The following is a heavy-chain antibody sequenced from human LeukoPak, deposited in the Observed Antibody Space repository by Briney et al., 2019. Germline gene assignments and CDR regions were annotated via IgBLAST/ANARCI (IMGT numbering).Heavy chain of an antibody. CDR2: ISSSGSTM. J-gene: IGHJ5*02. CDR1: GFTFSSYS. D-gene: IGHD6-13*01. V-gene: IGHV3-48*04. CDR3: AREAPPVAAAGRTFDP. Sequence: GGSLRLSCAASGFTFSSYSMNWVRQAPGKGLEWVSYISSSGSTMYYADSVKGRFTISRDNAKNSLYLQMNSLRAEDTAVYYCAREAPPVAAAGRTFDPWGQGTLVTVSS.